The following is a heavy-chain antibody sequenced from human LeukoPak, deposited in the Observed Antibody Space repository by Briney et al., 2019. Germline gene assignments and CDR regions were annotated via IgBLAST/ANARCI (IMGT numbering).Heavy chain of an antibody. CDR1: GYRFTSYW. CDR2: THPGDSDT. J-gene: IGHJ4*02. D-gene: IGHD3-10*01. Sequence: GESLKISCKGSGYRFTSYWIGWVRQMPGKGLEWMGITHPGDSDTRYSPSFEGQVTISADKSISTAYLQWSSLKASDTAMYYCARVGDPYYFDYWGQGTLVTVSS. V-gene: IGHV5-51*01. CDR3: ARVGDPYYFDY.